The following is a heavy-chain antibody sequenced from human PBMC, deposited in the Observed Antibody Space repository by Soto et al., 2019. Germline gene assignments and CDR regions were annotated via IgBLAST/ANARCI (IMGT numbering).Heavy chain of an antibody. CDR1: GGTLSNFV. V-gene: IGHV1-69*06. CDR3: ARPKRSGYARGDSYYHTMDV. J-gene: IGHJ6*02. Sequence: QVQLVQSGAEVKKSGSSVKVSCKASGGTLSNFVITWVRQVPGQGLEWLGGILPMFGAVKYAQKFQDRLTITADRSTNTASMELGGLRSEDTAVYYCARPKRSGYARGDSYYHTMDVWGHGTTVTVSS. D-gene: IGHD3-22*01. CDR2: ILPMFGAV.